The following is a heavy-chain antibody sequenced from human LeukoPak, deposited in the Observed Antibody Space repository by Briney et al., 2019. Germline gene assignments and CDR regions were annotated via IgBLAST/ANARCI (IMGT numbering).Heavy chain of an antibody. J-gene: IGHJ4*02. Sequence: GGSLRLSCAASGFTFSNYDMHWVRQAPGKGLEWVAVISYDGTNKYYADSVKGRFTIYRDNSKNTLHLQMNSLRAQDTAVYYCAKDDRGNEAPFDYWGQGTLVTVSS. V-gene: IGHV3-30*18. CDR3: AKDDRGNEAPFDY. CDR1: GFTFSNYD. CDR2: ISYDGTNK.